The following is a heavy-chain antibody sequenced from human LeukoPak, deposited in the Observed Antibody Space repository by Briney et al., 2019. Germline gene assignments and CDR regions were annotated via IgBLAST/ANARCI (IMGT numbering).Heavy chain of an antibody. CDR3: AKSSYSSSSKGGYFDY. CDR1: GFTFSSYA. D-gene: IGHD6-6*01. Sequence: GGSLRLSCAASGFTFSSYAMSWVRQAPGKGLEWVSAISGSGGSTYYADSVKGRFTISRDNSKNTLYLQMNSLRAEDTAVYYCAKSSYSSSSKGGYFDYWGQGTLVTVSS. V-gene: IGHV3-23*01. J-gene: IGHJ4*02. CDR2: ISGSGGST.